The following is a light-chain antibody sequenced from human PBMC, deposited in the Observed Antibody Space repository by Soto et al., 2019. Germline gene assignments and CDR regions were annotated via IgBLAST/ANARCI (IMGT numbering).Light chain of an antibody. Sequence: EIVLTQSPATLSLSPGERATLSCRASQSFSSYLAWYQQKPGQAPRLLIYDASNRATGIPARFSGSGSGTEFTLTISSLEPEDFAVYYCQQRAYWPFTFGPGTKVDIK. V-gene: IGKV3-11*01. CDR3: QQRAYWPFT. CDR1: QSFSSY. J-gene: IGKJ3*01. CDR2: DAS.